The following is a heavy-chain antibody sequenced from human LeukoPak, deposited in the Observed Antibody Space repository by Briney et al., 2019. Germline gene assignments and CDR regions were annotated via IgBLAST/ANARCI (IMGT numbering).Heavy chain of an antibody. CDR1: GYTFSSYG. D-gene: IGHD2-21*02. Sequence: ASATVSCKASGYTFSSYGISWVRQAPGQGLEWMGWISVINSGNTRYAQNFQGRLTMTTDTSTTTAYMELRSLRSDDTAVYYCSREFPFCGADCFSGVFDIWGQGTMVTVS. CDR3: SREFPFCGADCFSGVFDI. J-gene: IGHJ3*02. V-gene: IGHV1-18*01. CDR2: ISVINSGNT.